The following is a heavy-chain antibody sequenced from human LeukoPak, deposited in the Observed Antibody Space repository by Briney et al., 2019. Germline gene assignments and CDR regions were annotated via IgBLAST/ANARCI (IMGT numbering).Heavy chain of an antibody. J-gene: IGHJ5*02. V-gene: IGHV3-23*01. Sequence: GGSLRLSCAASGFTFSSYAMSWVRQAPGKGLEWVSAISGSGGSTYYADSVKGRFTNSRDNSKNTLYLQMNSLRAEDTAVYYCAKDRRLNGDYVGANWFDPWGQGTLVTVSS. D-gene: IGHD4-17*01. CDR1: GFTFSSYA. CDR3: AKDRRLNGDYVGANWFDP. CDR2: ISGSGGST.